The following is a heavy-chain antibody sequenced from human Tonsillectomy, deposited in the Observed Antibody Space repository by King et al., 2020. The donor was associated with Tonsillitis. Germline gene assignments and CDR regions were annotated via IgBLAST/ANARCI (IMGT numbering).Heavy chain of an antibody. CDR1: GGSISSYY. Sequence: QLQESGPGLVKPSETLSLTCTVSGGSISSYYWSWIRQPPGKGLEWVGYIYYRVITNYNPSLKSRVTISVDTSQNQFSLKLSSVTAADSAVYYCARDIAAERAFDIWGQGTMVTVSS. J-gene: IGHJ3*02. CDR2: IYYRVIT. CDR3: ARDIAAERAFDI. D-gene: IGHD6-6*01. V-gene: IGHV4-59*01.